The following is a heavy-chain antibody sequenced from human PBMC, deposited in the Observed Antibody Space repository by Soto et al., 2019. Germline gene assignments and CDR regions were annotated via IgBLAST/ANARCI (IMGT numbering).Heavy chain of an antibody. CDR3: AKTYNWNPDY. V-gene: IGHV3-23*01. J-gene: IGHJ4*02. Sequence: PGGSLRLSCAASGFTFSSYSMSWVRQAPGKGLEWVSTLSGSGYSTYYADSVKGRFTISRDNSKNTLYLQMNSLRAEDSAVYYCAKTYNWNPDYWGQGTLVTVSS. CDR1: GFTFSSYS. CDR2: LSGSGYST. D-gene: IGHD1-20*01.